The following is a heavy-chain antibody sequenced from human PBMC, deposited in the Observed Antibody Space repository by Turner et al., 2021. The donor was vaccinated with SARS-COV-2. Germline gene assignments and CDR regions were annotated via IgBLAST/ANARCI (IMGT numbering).Heavy chain of an antibody. V-gene: IGHV3-33*01. CDR2: IWFDGSNK. D-gene: IGHD3-3*01. CDR3: VRNDYDFWSGYPDY. J-gene: IGHJ4*02. CDR1: GCTLSSYG. Sequence: HVQLVESGGGVVQPGRSLRLSCAASGCTLSSYGMHWVSQAPGKGLEWVAVIWFDGSNKYYADSGKGRFTISRYNSKNTLYLQMNSLRADDTAVYYCVRNDYDFWSGYPDYWGQGTLVTVSS.